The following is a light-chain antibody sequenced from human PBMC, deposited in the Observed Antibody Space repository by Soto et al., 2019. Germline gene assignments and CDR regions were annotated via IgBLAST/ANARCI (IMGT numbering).Light chain of an antibody. V-gene: IGKV1-39*01. CDR2: AAY. CDR3: HQSYRSPPT. CDR1: QSSSNH. Sequence: DMQMTQSPSSLSASVEDRVIITCRASQSSSNHLNWYQQKPGKAPELLIFAAYSWQSGVPSRFSGSRYGPDLTLTLRSPQPDHFATYYRHQSYRSPPTFGQETKVEIK. J-gene: IGKJ1*01.